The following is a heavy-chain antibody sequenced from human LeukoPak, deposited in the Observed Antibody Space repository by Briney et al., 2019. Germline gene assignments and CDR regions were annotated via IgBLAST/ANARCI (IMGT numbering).Heavy chain of an antibody. J-gene: IGHJ3*02. V-gene: IGHV3-23*01. D-gene: IGHD6-19*01. Sequence: GGSLRLSCAASGFTFSSYAMSWVRQAPGKGLEWVSAISGSGGSTYYADSVKGRFTISRDNSKNTLYLQMNSLRAEDTAVYYCAQQWLVLGAFDIWGQGTIVTVSS. CDR2: ISGSGGST. CDR1: GFTFSSYA. CDR3: AQQWLVLGAFDI.